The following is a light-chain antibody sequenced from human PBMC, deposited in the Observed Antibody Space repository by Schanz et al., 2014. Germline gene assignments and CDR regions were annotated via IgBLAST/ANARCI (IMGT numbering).Light chain of an antibody. Sequence: QSVLTQPRSVSGSPGQSVTISCSGTSSDIGGYNYVSWYQQYPGKGPKLVIYDVIKRPSGVPDRFSGSKSGNTASLTISGLQAEDEADYYCFSYAGSGLYVFGTGTKLTVL. CDR1: SSDIGGYNY. CDR3: FSYAGSGLYV. J-gene: IGLJ1*01. CDR2: DVI. V-gene: IGLV2-11*01.